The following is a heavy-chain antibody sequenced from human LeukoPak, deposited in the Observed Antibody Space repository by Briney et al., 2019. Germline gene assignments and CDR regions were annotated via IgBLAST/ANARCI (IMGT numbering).Heavy chain of an antibody. CDR1: GGSISSSSYY. CDR2: IYYSGST. Sequence: AETLSLTGTVSGGSISSSSYYWGWILQPPGKGLEWIGSIYYSGSTYYNPSLKSRVTISVDTSKNQLSLRLSSVAAADTAVYYCASSGYSSSWYEGQIDYWGRGTLVTVSS. V-gene: IGHV4-39*07. D-gene: IGHD6-13*01. CDR3: ASSGYSSSWYEGQIDY. J-gene: IGHJ4*02.